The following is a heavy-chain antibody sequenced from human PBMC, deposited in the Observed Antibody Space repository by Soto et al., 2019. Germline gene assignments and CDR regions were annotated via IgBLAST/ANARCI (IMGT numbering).Heavy chain of an antibody. CDR2: ISATGDNT. D-gene: IGHD6-13*01. CDR3: AKRSGSWYFFDH. V-gene: IGHV3-23*01. CDR1: GFVFGSYP. Sequence: EVHLLESGGGLVQPGGSLRLSCTTSGFVFGSYPMAWVRQAPGKGLEWVSSISATGDNTYYADSVKGRCTISRDNSKQTVFLQMNGLGAEDTGIYYCAKRSGSWYFFDHWGQGTLVAVSS. J-gene: IGHJ4*02.